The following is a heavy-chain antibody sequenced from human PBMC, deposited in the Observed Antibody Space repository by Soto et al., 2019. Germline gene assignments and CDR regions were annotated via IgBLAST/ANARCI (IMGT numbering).Heavy chain of an antibody. D-gene: IGHD2-15*01. V-gene: IGHV3-30*18. Sequence: QVQLVESGGGVVQPGRSLRLSCAASGFTFISYGMHWVRQAPGKGLEGLAVMSYDGRDKYYADSVRGRFTISRDNSKNTVYLQLNSLRVEDTAVYYCAKARSGSWHEGYYFDNWGKGTLVTVSS. J-gene: IGHJ4*02. CDR2: MSYDGRDK. CDR3: AKARSGSWHEGYYFDN. CDR1: GFTFISYG.